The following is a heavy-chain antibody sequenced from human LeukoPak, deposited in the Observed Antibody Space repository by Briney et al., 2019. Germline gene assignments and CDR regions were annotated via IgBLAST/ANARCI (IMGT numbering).Heavy chain of an antibody. CDR2: IYHSGST. CDR1: GGSISSSNW. CDR3: AKSNGYGLVDI. Sequence: SETLSLTCAVSGGSISSSNWWSWVRQPPGEGLEWIGEIYHSGSTNYNPSLKSRVTISVDTSKNQFSLKLNSVTAADTAVYYCAKSNGYGLVDIWGQGTMVTVSS. D-gene: IGHD3-10*01. V-gene: IGHV4-4*02. J-gene: IGHJ3*02.